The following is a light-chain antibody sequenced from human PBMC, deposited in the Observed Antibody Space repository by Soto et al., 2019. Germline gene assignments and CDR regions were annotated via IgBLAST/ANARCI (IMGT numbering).Light chain of an antibody. J-gene: IGKJ1*01. V-gene: IGKV3-15*01. CDR3: QQSISYPRA. Sequence: EIESTQSPATLTVSPGGRATLSCRASQTVTDGLAWYQQKPGQAPKLLIYGASTIASGVPARFSGSGSGTDFTLTISSLQSEDFAVYYCQQSISYPRAFGQGTKVDIK. CDR1: QTVTDG. CDR2: GAS.